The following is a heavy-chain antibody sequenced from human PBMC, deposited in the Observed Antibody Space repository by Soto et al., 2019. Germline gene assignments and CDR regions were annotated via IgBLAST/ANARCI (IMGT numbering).Heavy chain of an antibody. V-gene: IGHV3-66*01. Sequence: GGSLRLSXAASGFTVSSNYMSWVRQAPGKGLEWVSVIYSGGSTYYADSVKGRFTISRDNSKNTLYLQMNSLRAEDTAVYYCARAGGSSSWYVVYWGQGTLVTVSS. CDR3: ARAGGSSSWYVVY. CDR2: IYSGGST. D-gene: IGHD6-13*01. J-gene: IGHJ4*02. CDR1: GFTVSSNY.